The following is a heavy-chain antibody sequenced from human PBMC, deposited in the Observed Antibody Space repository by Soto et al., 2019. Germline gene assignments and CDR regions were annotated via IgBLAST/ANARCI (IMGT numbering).Heavy chain of an antibody. D-gene: IGHD2-2*01. CDR1: GFTLSDYW. J-gene: IGHJ5*02. V-gene: IGHV3-74*01. CDR3: IRPCHHSISCYGWCEH. Sequence: WGSLRLSCAASGFTLSDYWMHWVRQAPGKGLVWVSRINIYGSSTSYADSVKGRFTISRDNAKNTLYLQMNSLRAEDTAVYYCIRPCHHSISCYGWCEHWGQGTLVIVSS. CDR2: INIYGSST.